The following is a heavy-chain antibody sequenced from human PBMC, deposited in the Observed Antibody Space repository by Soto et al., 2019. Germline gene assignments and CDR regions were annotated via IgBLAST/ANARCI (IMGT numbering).Heavy chain of an antibody. V-gene: IGHV1-69*01. CDR2: IIPVFGTT. J-gene: IGHJ6*02. D-gene: IGHD6-25*01. Sequence: QVQLVQSGAEVKKPGSSVKVSCKASGGTFSSYTISWGRQAPGQGLEWMGGIIPVFGTTNYAQKFQGRVTITADESTSTAYMELTSLRSEDTAVFYCARGRIAAAGTGYYYSAMDVWGQGTTVTVSS. CDR3: ARGRIAAAGTGYYYSAMDV. CDR1: GGTFSSYT.